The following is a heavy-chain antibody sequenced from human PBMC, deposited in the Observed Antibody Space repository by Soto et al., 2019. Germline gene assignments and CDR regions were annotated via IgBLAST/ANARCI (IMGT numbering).Heavy chain of an antibody. J-gene: IGHJ6*03. CDR3: AKGRSGEYYYDDMEV. CDR1: GFIFNSFA. CDR2: INANGGST. Sequence: LRLSFSTSGFIFNSFAIHCFLQSPCKGLEYVSAINANGGSTYFADSVKGRFSISRDASRNNVFLEMNSLSREDTAVYHCAKGRSGEYYYDDMEVWGKGNTVSVSS. V-gene: IGHV3-64D*06. D-gene: IGHD3-10*01.